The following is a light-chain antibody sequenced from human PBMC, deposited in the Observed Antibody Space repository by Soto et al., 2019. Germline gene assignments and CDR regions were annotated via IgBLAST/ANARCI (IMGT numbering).Light chain of an antibody. Sequence: QPVLTQSSSASASLGSSVKLTCTLSSXHSSYIIAWHQQQPGKAPRYLMKLEGSGSYNKGSGVPDRFSGSSSGADRYLTISNLQSEDEADYYCETWDSNTPYVFGTGTKVTVL. V-gene: IGLV4-60*03. CDR1: SXHSSYI. CDR2: LEGSGSY. J-gene: IGLJ1*01. CDR3: ETWDSNTPYV.